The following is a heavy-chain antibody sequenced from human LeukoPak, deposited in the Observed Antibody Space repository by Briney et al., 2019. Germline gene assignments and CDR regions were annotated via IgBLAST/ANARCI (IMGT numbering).Heavy chain of an antibody. CDR2: IYYSGST. Sequence: WECLSLTWSGSGGAISSYCWSWNRQPPGKGLEWIGYIYYSGSTKYNPSLKSRVTISIDASKTQFSLKLNSVTAADTAVYYCARGSRELYYFDYWGQGTLVTVSS. V-gene: IGHV4-59*01. CDR1: GGAISSYC. D-gene: IGHD1-7*01. J-gene: IGHJ4*02. CDR3: ARGSRELYYFDY.